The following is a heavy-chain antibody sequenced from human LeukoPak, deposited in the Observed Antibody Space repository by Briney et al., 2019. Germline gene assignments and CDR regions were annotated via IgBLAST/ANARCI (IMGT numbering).Heavy chain of an antibody. D-gene: IGHD2-21*02. CDR3: AREACGGDCYSNWFDP. J-gene: IGHJ5*02. Sequence: TGGSLRLSCAASGFTFSSYSMNWVRQAPGKGLEWVSSISSSSSYIYYADSVKGRFTISRDNAKNSLYLQMNSLRAEDTAVYYCAREACGGDCYSNWFDPWGQGTLVTVSS. V-gene: IGHV3-21*01. CDR1: GFTFSSYS. CDR2: ISSSSSYI.